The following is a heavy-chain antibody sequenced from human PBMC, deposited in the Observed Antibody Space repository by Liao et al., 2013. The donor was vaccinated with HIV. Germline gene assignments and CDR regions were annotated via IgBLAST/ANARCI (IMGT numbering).Heavy chain of an antibody. CDR1: GGSISSSSFY. Sequence: QLQLQESGPGLVKPSETLSLTCTVSGGSISSSSFYWGWIRQSPGKGLEWIGSIYYSGSTYYNPSLKSRVTISVDTSKNQFSLKLSSVTAADTAVYYCARAATTVDYWGQGTLVTVSS. J-gene: IGHJ4*02. CDR3: ARAATTVDY. D-gene: IGHD4-17*01. CDR2: IYYSGST. V-gene: IGHV4-39*07.